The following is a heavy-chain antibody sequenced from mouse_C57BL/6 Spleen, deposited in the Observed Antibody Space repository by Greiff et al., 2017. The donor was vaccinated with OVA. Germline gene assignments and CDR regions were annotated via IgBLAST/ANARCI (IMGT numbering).Heavy chain of an antibody. CDR3: AREGYYGSFDY. J-gene: IGHJ2*01. Sequence: EVKLQESGPELVKPGASVKMSCKASGYTFTDYNMHWVKQSHGKSLEWIGYINPNNGGTSYNQKFKGKATLTVNKSSSTAYMELRSLTSEDSAVYYCAREGYYGSFDYWGQGTTLTVSS. CDR2: INPNNGGT. CDR1: GYTFTDYN. D-gene: IGHD1-1*01. V-gene: IGHV1-22*01.